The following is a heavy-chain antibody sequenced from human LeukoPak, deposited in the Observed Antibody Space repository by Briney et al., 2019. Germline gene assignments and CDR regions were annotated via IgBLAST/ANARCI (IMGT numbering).Heavy chain of an antibody. D-gene: IGHD6-19*01. CDR2: ISWNSDSI. V-gene: IGHV3-9*01. J-gene: IGHJ4*02. CDR3: AKDRSSDSSGWYYFDY. CDR1: GFTFDDYA. Sequence: PGGSLRLSCAASGFTFDDYAMPWVRQAPGKGLEWVSGISWNSDSIGYADSVKGRFTISRDNAKNSLYLQMNSLRAEDTALYYCAKDRSSDSSGWYYFDYWGQGTLVTVSS.